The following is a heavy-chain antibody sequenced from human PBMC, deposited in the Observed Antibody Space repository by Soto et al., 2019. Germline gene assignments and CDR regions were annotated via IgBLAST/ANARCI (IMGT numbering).Heavy chain of an antibody. D-gene: IGHD1-26*01. CDR2: ICYSGST. V-gene: IGHV4-31*03. Sequence: SETLSLTCTVSGGSISSGGYYWSWIRRHPGKGLEWIGYICYSGSTYYNPSLKSRVTISVDTSKNQFSLKLSSVTAADTAVYYCARALGSGSYHVGFDYWGQGTLVTVSS. J-gene: IGHJ4*02. CDR3: ARALGSGSYHVGFDY. CDR1: GGSISSGGYY.